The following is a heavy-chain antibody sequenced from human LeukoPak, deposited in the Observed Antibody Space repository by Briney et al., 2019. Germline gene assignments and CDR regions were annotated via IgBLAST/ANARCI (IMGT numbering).Heavy chain of an antibody. Sequence: KPGGSLRLSCAASGFTFSSYSMNWVRQAPGKGLEWVSSISSSSSYIYYADSVKGRFTISRDNSKNTLYLQMNSLRAEDTAVYYCAKDRTYYYDSSGYLVFSALDYWGQGTLVTVSS. J-gene: IGHJ4*02. D-gene: IGHD3-22*01. V-gene: IGHV3-21*01. CDR2: ISSSSSYI. CDR1: GFTFSSYS. CDR3: AKDRTYYYDSSGYLVFSALDY.